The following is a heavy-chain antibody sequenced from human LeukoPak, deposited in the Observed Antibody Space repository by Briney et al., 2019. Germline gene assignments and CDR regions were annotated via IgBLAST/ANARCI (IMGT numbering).Heavy chain of an antibody. CDR3: AKRGDRITISGDYFDY. CDR1: GFTFSSYA. V-gene: IGHV3-23*01. J-gene: IGHJ4*02. CDR2: ISGSGGST. D-gene: IGHD3-9*01. Sequence: GGSLRLSCAASGFTFSSYAMSWVRQAPGKGLEWVSAISGSGGSTYYADSVKGRFTISRDNSKNTLYLQMNSLRAEDTAVYYCAKRGDRITISGDYFDYWGQGTLVTVS.